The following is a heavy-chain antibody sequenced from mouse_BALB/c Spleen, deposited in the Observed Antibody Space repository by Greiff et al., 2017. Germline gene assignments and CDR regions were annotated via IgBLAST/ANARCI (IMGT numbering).Heavy chain of an antibody. Sequence: EVHLVESGGGLVQPGGSRKLSCAASGFTFSSFGMHWVRQAPEKGLEWVAYISSGSSTIYYADTVKGRFTISRDNPKNTLFLQMTSLRSEDTAMYYCARSGRDAMDYWGQGTSVTVSS. J-gene: IGHJ4*01. D-gene: IGHD3-1*01. CDR3: ARSGRDAMDY. V-gene: IGHV5-17*02. CDR2: ISSGSSTI. CDR1: GFTFSSFG.